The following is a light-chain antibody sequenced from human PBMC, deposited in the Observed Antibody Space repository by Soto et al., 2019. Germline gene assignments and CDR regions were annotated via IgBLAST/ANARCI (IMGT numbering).Light chain of an antibody. Sequence: EIVMTQSPATLSVSPGERATLSCRASQNVRSNLAWYQQKPGQAPRLLIYGASTRATGIPARFSGRGSGTEFILTISSLQPEDFAVYCCQQYDDWPETFGQGTKVEIK. CDR3: QQYDDWPET. V-gene: IGKV3-15*01. CDR1: QNVRSN. CDR2: GAS. J-gene: IGKJ1*01.